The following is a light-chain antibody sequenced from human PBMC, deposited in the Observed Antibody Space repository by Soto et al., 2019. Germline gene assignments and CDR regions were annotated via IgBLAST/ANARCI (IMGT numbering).Light chain of an antibody. Sequence: DVQMTQSPSTLSASVGDRVTITCRASQSISTWLAWYQQKPGKAPNLLIYKASSVESGVPSRFSGSGSGKKFTLTITRPQHDDFPTYYHHNYNISRPFGQGTKVEIK. CDR3: HNYNISRP. J-gene: IGKJ1*01. V-gene: IGKV1-5*03. CDR2: KAS. CDR1: QSISTW.